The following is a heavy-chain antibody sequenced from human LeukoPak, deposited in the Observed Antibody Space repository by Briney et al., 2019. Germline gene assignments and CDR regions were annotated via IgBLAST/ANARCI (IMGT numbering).Heavy chain of an antibody. V-gene: IGHV1-69*06. CDR2: IIPIFGTA. Sequence: ASVKVSCKASGGTFSSYAISWVRQAPGQGLEWMGGIIPIFGTANYAQKFQGRVTITADKSTSTAYMELSSLRSEDTAVYYCARQNDYSNLVDYWGQGTLVTVSS. J-gene: IGHJ4*02. D-gene: IGHD4-11*01. CDR1: GGTFSSYA. CDR3: ARQNDYSNLVDY.